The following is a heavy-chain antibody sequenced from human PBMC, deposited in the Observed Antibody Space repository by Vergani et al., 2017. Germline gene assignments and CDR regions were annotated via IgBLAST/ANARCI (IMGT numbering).Heavy chain of an antibody. CDR3: ARGRGRYYGSGSLNWFDP. CDR2: IKHRGST. CDR1: GGSFSGYY. D-gene: IGHD3-10*01. V-gene: IGHV4-34*01. Sequence: QVQLQQWGAGLLKPSETLSLTCAVYGGSFSGYYWSWIRQPPGKGLEWIGEIKHRGSTNYNPSLKSRVTISVDTTKNQFSLKLSSVTAAGTAVYYCARGRGRYYGSGSLNWFDPWGQGTLVTVSS. J-gene: IGHJ5*02.